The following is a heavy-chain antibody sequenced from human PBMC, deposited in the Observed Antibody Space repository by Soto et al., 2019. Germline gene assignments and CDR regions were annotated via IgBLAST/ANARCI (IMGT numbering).Heavy chain of an antibody. V-gene: IGHV1-3*04. D-gene: IGHD2-15*01. J-gene: IGHJ4*02. CDR2: INTGNGNT. Sequence: ASVKVSCKASGYTFTSYAMHWVRQAPGQRFEWMGWINTGNGNTKYSQKFQGRVTITGDTSASTAYMELSGLRSEDTAVYYCARGTCSGGNCYSFHFDYWGQGTLVTVSS. CDR1: GYTFTSYA. CDR3: ARGTCSGGNCYSFHFDY.